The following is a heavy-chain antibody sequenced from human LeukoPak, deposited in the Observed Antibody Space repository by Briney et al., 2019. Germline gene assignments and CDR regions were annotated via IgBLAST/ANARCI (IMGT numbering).Heavy chain of an antibody. Sequence: GGSLRLSCAASGFTFSSYGMHWVRQAPGKGLEWVAVISYDGSNKYYADSVKGRFTISRDNSKNTLYLQMNSLRAEDTAVYYCAKDPTGSRYCSGGSCYSGAGFDYWGQGTLVTVSS. V-gene: IGHV3-30*18. CDR3: AKDPTGSRYCSGGSCYSGAGFDY. CDR2: ISYDGSNK. J-gene: IGHJ4*02. CDR1: GFTFSSYG. D-gene: IGHD2-15*01.